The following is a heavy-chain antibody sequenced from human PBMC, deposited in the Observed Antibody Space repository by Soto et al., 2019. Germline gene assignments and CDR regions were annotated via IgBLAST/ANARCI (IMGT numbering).Heavy chain of an antibody. CDR1: GFTFSSYA. J-gene: IGHJ4*02. Sequence: EVQLLESGGGLVQPVGSLRLSCAASGFTFSSYAMNWVRQAPGKGLEWVSSISGNGVGTYYADSVKGRFTISRDNSKNTLYLQMNSLRAEDTAVYYCAKADIVVVVAATPHYWGQGTLVTVSS. V-gene: IGHV3-23*01. D-gene: IGHD2-15*01. CDR3: AKADIVVVVAATPHY. CDR2: ISGNGVGT.